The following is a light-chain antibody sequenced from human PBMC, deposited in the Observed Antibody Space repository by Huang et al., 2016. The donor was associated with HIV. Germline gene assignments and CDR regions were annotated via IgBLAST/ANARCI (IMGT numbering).Light chain of an antibody. CDR3: QQYNNWPSGT. Sequence: EIVMTQSPATLSMSPGERATLSCRASQSVSINLAWYQQKPGQAPRLLIQGASTRATGIPARFSGSGSGTEFTLTISSLQSEDFAVYYCQQYNNWPSGTFGQGTKVEIK. J-gene: IGKJ1*01. CDR1: QSVSIN. V-gene: IGKV3-15*01. CDR2: GAS.